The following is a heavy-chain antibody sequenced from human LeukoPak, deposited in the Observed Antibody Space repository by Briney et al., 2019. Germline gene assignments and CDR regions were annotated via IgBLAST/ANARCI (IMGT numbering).Heavy chain of an antibody. CDR1: GDSVSSNSAA. CDR2: TYYRSKWYN. V-gene: IGHV6-1*01. Sequence: PSQTPSLTCAISGDSVSSNSAAWHWIRQSPSRGLEWLGRTYYRSKWYNDYAVSVKSRITINPDTSKNQFSLQLNSVTPEDTAVYYCARKHDSRFNWFDPWGQGTLVTVSS. J-gene: IGHJ5*02. CDR3: ARKHDSRFNWFDP. D-gene: IGHD3-22*01.